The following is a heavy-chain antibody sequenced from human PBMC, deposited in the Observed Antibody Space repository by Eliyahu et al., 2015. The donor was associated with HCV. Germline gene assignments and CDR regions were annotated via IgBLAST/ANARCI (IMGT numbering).Heavy chain of an antibody. J-gene: IGHJ4*02. CDR2: ISSSSSTI. Sequence: EVQLVESGGGLVQPGGSLRLSCAASGFTFSSYSMNWVRQAPGKGLEWVSYISSSSSTIYYADSVKGRFTISRDNAKNSLYLQMNSLRDEDTAVYYCARIWAPRGIGYFDYWGQGTLVTVSS. V-gene: IGHV3-48*02. D-gene: IGHD3-16*01. CDR1: GFTFSSYS. CDR3: ARIWAPRGIGYFDY.